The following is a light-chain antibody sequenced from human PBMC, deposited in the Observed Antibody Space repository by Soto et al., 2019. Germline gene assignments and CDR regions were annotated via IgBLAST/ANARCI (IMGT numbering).Light chain of an antibody. CDR2: GAS. Sequence: EIVLTQSPCTLSVSPGERATLSCRASQNIRSNLAWYQQKPGQAPRLLIYGASSRATGIPDRFSGSGSGTDFTLTISRLEPEDFAVYYCQQYGSSPITFGQRTRLEI. V-gene: IGKV3-20*01. CDR3: QQYGSSPIT. CDR1: QNIRSN. J-gene: IGKJ5*01.